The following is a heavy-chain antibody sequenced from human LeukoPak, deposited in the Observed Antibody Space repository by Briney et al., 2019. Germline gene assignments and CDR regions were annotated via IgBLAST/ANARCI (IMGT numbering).Heavy chain of an antibody. Sequence: SVKVSCKASGGTFSSYAISWVRQAPGQGLEWMGAIIPIFGTANYAQKFQGRVTITTDESTSTAYMELSSLRSEDTAVYYCARSLSEQTGTTSSYYFDYWGQGTLVTVSS. V-gene: IGHV1-69*05. CDR2: IIPIFGTA. CDR3: ARSLSEQTGTTSSYYFDY. CDR1: GGTFSSYA. D-gene: IGHD1-7*01. J-gene: IGHJ4*02.